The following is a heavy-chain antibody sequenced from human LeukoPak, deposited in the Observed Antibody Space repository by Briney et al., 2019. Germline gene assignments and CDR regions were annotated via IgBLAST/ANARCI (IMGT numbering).Heavy chain of an antibody. D-gene: IGHD3-22*01. J-gene: IGHJ4*02. V-gene: IGHV4-34*01. CDR1: GFTFSGSA. CDR2: INHSGST. CDR3: ARRRDYYDSSGYFYFDY. Sequence: GSLRLSCAASGFTFSGSAMHWVRQPPGKGLEWIGEINHSGSTNYNPSLKSRVTISVDTSKNQFSLKLSSVTAADTAVYYCARRRDYYDSSGYFYFDYWGQGTLVTVSS.